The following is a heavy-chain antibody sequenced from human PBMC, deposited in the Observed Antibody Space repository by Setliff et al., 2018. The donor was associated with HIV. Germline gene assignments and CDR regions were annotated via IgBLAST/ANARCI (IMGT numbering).Heavy chain of an antibody. CDR2: MNPNSGNT. CDR3: ARGLRQNRSNSDVFDV. Sequence: GASVKVSCKTSGGTFTTYDINWVRQATGQGLEWMGWMNPNSGNTGYAERFQGRVTMTRDTSISTVYMELTSLRSEDMAVYYCARGLRQNRSNSDVFDVWGQGTVVTVSS. D-gene: IGHD4-4*01. V-gene: IGHV1-8*02. J-gene: IGHJ3*01. CDR1: GGTFTTYD.